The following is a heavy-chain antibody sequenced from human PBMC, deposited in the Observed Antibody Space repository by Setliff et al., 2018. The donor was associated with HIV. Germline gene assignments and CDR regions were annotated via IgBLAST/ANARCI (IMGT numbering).Heavy chain of an antibody. V-gene: IGHV3-21*01. Sequence: GGSLRLSCAASGFTFSYYSMNWVRQAPGKGLEWVSSITSNTDYISYADSVKGRFTISRDNTKNSLYLQMNSLRAEDTAVYYCATLPAAIVSSTYYFDYWGQGTLVTVSS. CDR1: GFTFSYYS. CDR2: ITSNTDYI. D-gene: IGHD6-13*01. J-gene: IGHJ4*02. CDR3: ATLPAAIVSSTYYFDY.